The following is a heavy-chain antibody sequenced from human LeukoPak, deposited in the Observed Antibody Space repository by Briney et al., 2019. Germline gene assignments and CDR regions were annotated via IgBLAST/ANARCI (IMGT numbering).Heavy chain of an antibody. CDR2: IKQDGSEK. CDR3: AREYYSSGYYYAN. V-gene: IGHV3-7*01. CDR1: GFTFSSYW. J-gene: IGHJ4*02. Sequence: PGGSLRLSCAASGFTFSSYWMSWVRQAPGKGLEWVANIKQDGSEKYYVDSVKGRFTISRDNANNSLYLQMNSLRAEDTAVYYCAREYYSSGYYYANWGQGTLVTVSS. D-gene: IGHD3-22*01.